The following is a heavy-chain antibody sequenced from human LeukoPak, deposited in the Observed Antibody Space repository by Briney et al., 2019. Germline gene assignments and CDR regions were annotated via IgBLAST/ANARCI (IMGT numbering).Heavy chain of an antibody. CDR3: ASSSDYYYGMDV. CDR1: GYTFTSYG. J-gene: IGHJ6*02. CDR2: ISAYNGNT. Sequence: ASVKVPCKASGYTFTSYGISWVRQAPGQGLEWMGWISAYNGNTNYAQKLQGRVTMTTDTSTSTAYMELRSLRSDDTAVYYCASSSDYYYGMDVWGQGTTVTVSS. V-gene: IGHV1-18*01.